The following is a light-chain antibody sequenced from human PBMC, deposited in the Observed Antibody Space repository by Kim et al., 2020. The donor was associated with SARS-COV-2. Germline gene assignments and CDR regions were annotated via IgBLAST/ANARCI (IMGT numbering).Light chain of an antibody. J-gene: IGKJ4*01. V-gene: IGKV1D-13*01. CDR2: DAS. Sequence: GDTVTITCRARQGIRSDLGWYQQNPGHATTLLIYDASNLENGVPSRFSGSASGTEFSLTISSLQSDDFATYYCQQLNDYRPLTFGGGTKVDIK. CDR1: QGIRSD. CDR3: QQLNDYRPLT.